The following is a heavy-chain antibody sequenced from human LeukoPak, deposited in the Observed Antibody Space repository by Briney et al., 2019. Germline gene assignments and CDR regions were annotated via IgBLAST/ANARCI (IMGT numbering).Heavy chain of an antibody. V-gene: IGHV3-48*02. CDR1: GFTFSSYG. CDR3: AGDNYGDYVEVFDY. D-gene: IGHD4-17*01. CDR2: ISRSSSPI. Sequence: GGSLRLSCAASGFTFSSYGMNWVRQAPGKGLEWLSYISRSSSPIYYADSVKGRFTISRDNAKNSLYLQMNSLRDEDTAVYYCAGDNYGDYVEVFDYWGQGTLVTVSS. J-gene: IGHJ4*02.